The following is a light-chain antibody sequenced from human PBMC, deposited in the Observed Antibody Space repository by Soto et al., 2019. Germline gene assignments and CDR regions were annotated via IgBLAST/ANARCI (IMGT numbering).Light chain of an antibody. CDR1: SSDVGGYNY. CDR3: SSYAGSNRRV. J-gene: IGLJ2*01. V-gene: IGLV2-8*01. Sequence: QSALTQPHSASGSPGQSVTISCTGTSSDVGGYNYASWYQQHPGKAPKLMIYEVSKRPSGVPDRFSGSKSGNTAYLTVSGIQSEDEAEYYCSSYAGSNRRVFGGGTQLTVL. CDR2: EVS.